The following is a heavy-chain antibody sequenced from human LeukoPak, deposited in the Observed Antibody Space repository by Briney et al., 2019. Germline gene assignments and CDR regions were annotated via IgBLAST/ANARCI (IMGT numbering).Heavy chain of an antibody. V-gene: IGHV3-23*01. D-gene: IGHD3-16*02. CDR2: ISGSGGST. Sequence: GGSLRLSCAASGFTFSSYGMSWVRQAPGKGLEWVSAISGSGGSTYYADSVKGRFTISRDNSKNTLYLQMNSLRAEDTAVYYCAKGGSYRSQPYFDYWGQGTPVTVSS. CDR3: AKGGSYRSQPYFDY. J-gene: IGHJ4*02. CDR1: GFTFSSYG.